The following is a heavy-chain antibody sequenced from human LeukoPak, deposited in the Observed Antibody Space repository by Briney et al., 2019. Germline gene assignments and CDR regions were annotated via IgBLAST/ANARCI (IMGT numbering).Heavy chain of an antibody. CDR1: GGSFSGYY. CDR3: ARDAVATIRYYYYYMDV. D-gene: IGHD5-12*01. J-gene: IGHJ6*03. V-gene: IGHV4-34*01. CDR2: INHSGST. Sequence: PSETLSLTCAVYGGSFSGYYWSWIRQPPGKGLEWTGEINHSGSTNYNPSLKSRVTISVDTSKNQFSLKLSSVTAADTAVYYCARDAVATIRYYYYYMDVWGKGTTVTVSS.